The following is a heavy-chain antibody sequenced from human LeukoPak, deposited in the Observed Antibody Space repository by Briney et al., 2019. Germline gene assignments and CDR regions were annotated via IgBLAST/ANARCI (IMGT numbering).Heavy chain of an antibody. CDR1: GGSISSYY. J-gene: IGHJ4*02. CDR2: IYYSGST. Sequence: SETLSLTCTVSGGSISSYYWSWIRQPPGKGLEWIGYIYYSGSTNYNPSLKSRVTISVDTSKNLFSLKLSSVTAADTAVYYCARGTKGDSFDYWGQGTLVTVSS. D-gene: IGHD3-10*01. V-gene: IGHV4-59*01. CDR3: ARGTKGDSFDY.